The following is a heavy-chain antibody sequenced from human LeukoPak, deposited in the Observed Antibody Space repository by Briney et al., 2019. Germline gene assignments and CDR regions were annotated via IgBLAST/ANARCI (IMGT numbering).Heavy chain of an antibody. J-gene: IGHJ5*02. CDR3: ARSGGTGFDP. CDR1: GFTFSSYE. V-gene: IGHV3-74*01. CDR2: INNDGSNT. Sequence: GGSLRLSCVASGFTFSSYEMNWVRQAPGKGLMWVSHINNDGSNTRYADSVKGRFTTSRDNAKNTLYPQMKSLRGEDTAVYYCARSGGTGFDPWGQGTLVTVSS. D-gene: IGHD3/OR15-3a*01.